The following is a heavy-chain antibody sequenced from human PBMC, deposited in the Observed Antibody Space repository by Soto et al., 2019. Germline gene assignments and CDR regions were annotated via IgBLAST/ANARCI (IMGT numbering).Heavy chain of an antibody. J-gene: IGHJ4*02. CDR2: ISWNSGSI. D-gene: IGHD3-10*02. CDR1: GFTFDDYA. V-gene: IGHV3-9*01. Sequence: EVQLVESGGGLVQPGRSLRLSCAASGFTFDDYAMHWVRQAPGKGLEWVSGISWNSGSIGYADAVKGRFTISRDNANNSVYLPMTSLRVEDTALYYCVFPGYFYYWGQGTLVTVS. CDR3: VFPGYFYY.